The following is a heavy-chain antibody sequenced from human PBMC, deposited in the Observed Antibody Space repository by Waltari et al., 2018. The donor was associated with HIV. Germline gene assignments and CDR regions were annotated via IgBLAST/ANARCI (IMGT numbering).Heavy chain of an antibody. CDR3: ARDLPGYIDGSDY. J-gene: IGHJ4*02. CDR2: SSTYNGNR. V-gene: IGHV1-18*01. Sequence: QVQLVQSGAEVKKPGASVKVSCKASGYTFTSYGISWVRQAPGQEREWMGWSSTYNGNRNDAQKLQGRVTMTTDTSTSTAYMERRSLRSDDTAVYYCARDLPGYIDGSDYWGQGTLVTVSS. CDR1: GYTFTSYG. D-gene: IGHD5-18*01.